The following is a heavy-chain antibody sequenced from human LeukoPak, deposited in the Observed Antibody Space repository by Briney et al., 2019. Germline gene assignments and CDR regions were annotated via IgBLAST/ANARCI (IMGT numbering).Heavy chain of an antibody. CDR2: IIPIFGTA. CDR3: ARGGTLNIPFDY. J-gene: IGHJ4*02. Sequence: GSSVKVSCKASGGTFSSYAISWVRQAPGQGLEWMGGIIPIFGTANYAQKFQGRVTITADKSTSTAYMELSSLRSEDTAVYYCARGGTLNIPFDYWGQGTLITVSS. CDR1: GGTFSSYA. D-gene: IGHD3-16*01. V-gene: IGHV1-69*06.